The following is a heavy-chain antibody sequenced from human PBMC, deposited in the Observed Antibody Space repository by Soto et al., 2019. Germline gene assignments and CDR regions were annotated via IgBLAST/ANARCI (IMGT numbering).Heavy chain of an antibody. J-gene: IGHJ6*02. CDR1: GYTLTIYG. V-gene: IGHV1-18*01. D-gene: IGHD3-10*02. CDR2: MSAYSGKA. CDR3: AHYVGTAGYYNGMDV. Sequence: QAQLVQSGGEVKRPGASVKVSCKASGYTLTIYGMTWVRQAPGQGLEWMGWMSAYSGKAEYAQKFQGRVTMATDTSTSTAHMELRDLRPDDSAICYCAHYVGTAGYYNGMDVWGQGTTVTVSS.